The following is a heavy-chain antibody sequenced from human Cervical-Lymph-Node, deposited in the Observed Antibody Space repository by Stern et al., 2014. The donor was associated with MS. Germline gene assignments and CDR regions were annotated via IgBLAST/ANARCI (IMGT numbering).Heavy chain of an antibody. V-gene: IGHV1-69*06. Sequence: VHLVESGAEVKKPESSVKVSCQASGGNFSVLAISWVRQAPGQRPEWMVGIIPILETATYAQKFQGRVTITADRSTSRVHMEMTSLRGEDTAVFYCALLSYNSGPESWGQGTLVTVSS. CDR1: GGNFSVLA. D-gene: IGHD1-1*01. CDR2: IIPILETA. CDR3: ALLSYNSGPES. J-gene: IGHJ5*02.